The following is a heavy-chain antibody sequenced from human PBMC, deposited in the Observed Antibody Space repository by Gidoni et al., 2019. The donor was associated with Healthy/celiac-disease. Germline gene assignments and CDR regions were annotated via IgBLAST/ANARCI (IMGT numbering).Heavy chain of an antibody. CDR3: ARDEMGIAAAGTEYFQH. Sequence: QVQLQESGPGLVKPSQTLSLTCTVSGGSISSGSYYWSWIRQPAGKGLEWIGRIYTSGSTNYNPSLKSRVTISVDTSKNQFSLKLSSVTAADTAVYYCARDEMGIAAAGTEYFQHWGQGTLVTVSS. D-gene: IGHD6-13*01. V-gene: IGHV4-61*02. CDR1: GGSISSGSYY. CDR2: IYTSGST. J-gene: IGHJ1*01.